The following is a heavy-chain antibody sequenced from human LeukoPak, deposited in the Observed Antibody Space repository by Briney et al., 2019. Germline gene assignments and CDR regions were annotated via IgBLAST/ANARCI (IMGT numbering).Heavy chain of an antibody. Sequence: GGSLRLSCAASGFTVSSNYMSWVRQAPGKGLEWVSVIYSGGSTYYADSVKCRFTISRDNSKNTLYLQMNSLRAEDTAVYYCASSGYGDYALDYWGQGTLVTVSS. CDR1: GFTVSSNY. J-gene: IGHJ4*02. CDR3: ASSGYGDYALDY. V-gene: IGHV3-66*01. D-gene: IGHD4-17*01. CDR2: IYSGGST.